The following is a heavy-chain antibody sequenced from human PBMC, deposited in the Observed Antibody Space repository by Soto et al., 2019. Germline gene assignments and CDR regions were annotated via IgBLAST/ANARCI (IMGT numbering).Heavy chain of an antibody. J-gene: IGHJ4*02. D-gene: IGHD2-21*02. Sequence: EVQLVESEGGLVQPGGSLRLSCEASGFIFTTSDMSWVRQAPGKGLEWISSITITGDTTHYADSVKGRFTISRDNSRNTGYLQMNSLGVDDTAVYYCAKGGGGDHGYWGQGTLVAVSS. CDR3: AKGGGGDHGY. CDR2: ITITGDTT. CDR1: GFIFTTSD. V-gene: IGHV3-23*04.